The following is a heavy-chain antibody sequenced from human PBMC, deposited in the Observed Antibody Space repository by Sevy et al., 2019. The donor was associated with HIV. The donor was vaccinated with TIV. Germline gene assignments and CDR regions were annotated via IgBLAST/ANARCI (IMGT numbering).Heavy chain of an antibody. CDR2: IKQDGSEK. Sequence: RGSLRLSCAASGFTFSSYWMSWVRQAPGKGLEWVANIKQDGSEKYYVDSVKGRFTISRDNAKNSLYLQMNSLRAEDTAVYYCARPLGDFWSGYYALDYFDYWGQGTLVTVSS. J-gene: IGHJ4*02. D-gene: IGHD3-3*01. CDR3: ARPLGDFWSGYYALDYFDY. CDR1: GFTFSSYW. V-gene: IGHV3-7*01.